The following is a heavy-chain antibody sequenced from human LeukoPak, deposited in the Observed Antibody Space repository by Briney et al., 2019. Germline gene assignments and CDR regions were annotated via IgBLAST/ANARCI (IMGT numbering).Heavy chain of an antibody. D-gene: IGHD3-10*01. V-gene: IGHV4-59*01. CDR1: GGSISNYY. CDR3: ARDQRMARGVIVTWGAFDV. J-gene: IGHJ3*01. Sequence: SETLSLTCTVSGGSISNYYWSWFRQPPGKGLEWIGYIYYSGSTNYNPSLKSRVTISVDTSNNQFSLKLSSVTAADTAVYYCARDQRMARGVIVTWGAFDVWGQGTMVTVSS. CDR2: IYYSGST.